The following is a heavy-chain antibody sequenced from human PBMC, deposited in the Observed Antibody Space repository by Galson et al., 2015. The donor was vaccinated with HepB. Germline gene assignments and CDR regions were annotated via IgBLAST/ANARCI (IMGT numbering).Heavy chain of an antibody. CDR3: ANLGLTWAMHAPSSIPPTAHMNPQSDY. J-gene: IGHJ4*02. Sequence: DSVKGRFTISRDNSKNTLYLQMNSLTVEDTAVYYCANLGLTWAMHAPSSIPPTAHMNPQSDYWGQGTLVTVSS. V-gene: IGHV3-30*02. D-gene: IGHD2-2*02.